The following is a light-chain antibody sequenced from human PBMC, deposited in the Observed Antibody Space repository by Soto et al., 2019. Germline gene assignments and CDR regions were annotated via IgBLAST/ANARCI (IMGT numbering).Light chain of an antibody. V-gene: IGLV2-14*01. CDR3: SSYTISAPRVV. Sequence: QSALTQPASVSGSPGQSITISCTGTSSDIGGYNYVSWYQQHPGKAPKLMIYDVSNRPSGVSNRFSGSKSGNTASLTISGLQAEDEADYYCSSYTISAPRVVFGGGTKLTVL. CDR2: DVS. J-gene: IGLJ2*01. CDR1: SSDIGGYNY.